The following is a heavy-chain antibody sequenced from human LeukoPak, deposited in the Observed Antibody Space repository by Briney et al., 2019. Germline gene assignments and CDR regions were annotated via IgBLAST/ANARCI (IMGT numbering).Heavy chain of an antibody. J-gene: IGHJ4*02. CDR2: ISSSGSTI. CDR1: GFTFSSYE. Sequence: GGSLRLSCAASGFTFSSYEMNWVRQAPGKGLEWVSYISSSGSTIYYADSVKGRFTISRDNAKNSLYLQMNSLRAEDTAVYYCAREERRDGYHISPVYWGQGTLVTVSS. D-gene: IGHD5-24*01. V-gene: IGHV3-48*03. CDR3: AREERRDGYHISPVY.